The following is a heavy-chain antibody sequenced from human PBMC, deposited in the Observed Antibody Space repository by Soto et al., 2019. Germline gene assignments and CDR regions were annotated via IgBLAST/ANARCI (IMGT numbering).Heavy chain of an antibody. D-gene: IGHD4-17*01. CDR3: AKGAGYGDYESVGFGFDY. Sequence: PGGSLRLSCAASGFTFSSYAMSWVRQAPGKGLEWVSAISGSGGSTYYADSVKGRFTISRDNSKNTLYLQMNSLRAEDTAVYYCAKGAGYGDYESVGFGFDYWGQGTLVTVSS. CDR1: GFTFSSYA. J-gene: IGHJ4*02. V-gene: IGHV3-23*01. CDR2: ISGSGGST.